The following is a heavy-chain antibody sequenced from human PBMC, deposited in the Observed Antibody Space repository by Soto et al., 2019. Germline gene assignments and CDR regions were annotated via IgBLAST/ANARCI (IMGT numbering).Heavy chain of an antibody. J-gene: IGHJ3*02. Sequence: PSETLSLTCTVSGGSVSSGSYYWSWIRQPPGKGLEWIGYIYYSGSTNYNPSLKSRVTISVDTSKNQFSLKLSSVTAADTAVYYCARDLIRIEAAGFRRVHAFDIWGQGTMVTVSS. CDR2: IYYSGST. CDR3: ARDLIRIEAAGFRRVHAFDI. CDR1: GGSVSSGSYY. D-gene: IGHD6-13*01. V-gene: IGHV4-61*01.